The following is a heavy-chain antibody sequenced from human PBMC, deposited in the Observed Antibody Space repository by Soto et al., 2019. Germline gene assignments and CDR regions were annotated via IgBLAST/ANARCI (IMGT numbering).Heavy chain of an antibody. J-gene: IGHJ6*02. D-gene: IGHD6-19*01. CDR1: GYTFTGYY. CDR2: INPNSGGT. V-gene: IGHV1-2*04. CDR3: VRDSAHSSGWPPYYYYGMDV. Sequence: ASVKVSCKASGYTFTGYYMHWVRQAPGQGHERMGWINPNSGGTNYAQKLQGWVTMTRDTSISTAYMELSRLRSDDTAVYYCVRDSAHSSGWPPYYYYGMDVWGQGTTVTVSS.